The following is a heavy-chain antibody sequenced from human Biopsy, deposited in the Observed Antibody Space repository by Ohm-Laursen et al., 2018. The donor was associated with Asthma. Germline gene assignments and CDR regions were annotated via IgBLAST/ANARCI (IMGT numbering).Heavy chain of an antibody. CDR1: GFSFSEFV. CDR3: TRREYSDSRISPLDL. J-gene: IGHJ3*01. CDR2: ISYDGSTK. V-gene: IGHV3-30*03. D-gene: IGHD3-22*01. Sequence: SLRLSCSASGFSFSEFVMHWVRQAPGKGLEWVAVISYDGSTKYYADSVKGRFTISRDNAKNSLYLQMNSLRAEDTAVYYCTRREYSDSRISPLDLWGHGTMVTVSS.